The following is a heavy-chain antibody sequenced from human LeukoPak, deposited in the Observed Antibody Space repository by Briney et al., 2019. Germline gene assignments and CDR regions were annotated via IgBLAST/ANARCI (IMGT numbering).Heavy chain of an antibody. Sequence: PGGSLRLSCAASGFTFSSYSMNWVRQAPGKGLEWVANIEQDGSEKYYVDSVKGRFTISRDNAKNSLYLQMNSLRAEDTAVYYCAREFCSGANCYPMGAFDMWGQGTMVTVSS. V-gene: IGHV3-7*01. CDR3: AREFCSGANCYPMGAFDM. CDR2: IEQDGSEK. J-gene: IGHJ3*02. D-gene: IGHD2-15*01. CDR1: GFTFSSYS.